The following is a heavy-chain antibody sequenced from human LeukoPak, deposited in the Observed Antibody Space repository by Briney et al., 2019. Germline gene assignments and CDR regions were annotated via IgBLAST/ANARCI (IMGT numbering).Heavy chain of an antibody. CDR3: ARGVEPLAANTLAY. D-gene: IGHD1-14*01. J-gene: IGHJ4*02. Sequence: SGGSLRLSCAASGFTVITNDMTWVRQAPGKGLEWVSVLYSDGNTKYADSVQGRFTISRDNSKNTLYLEMNSLSPDDTDVYYCARGVEPLAANTLAYWGQGTLVTVSS. CDR2: LYSDGNT. CDR1: GFTVITND. V-gene: IGHV3-53*01.